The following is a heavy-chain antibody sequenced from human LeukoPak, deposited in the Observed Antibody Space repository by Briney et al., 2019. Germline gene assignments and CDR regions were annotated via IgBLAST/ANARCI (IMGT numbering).Heavy chain of an antibody. CDR2: ISYDGSNK. Sequence: GGSLRLSCAASGFTFSSYGMHWVRQAPGKGLEWVAVISYDGSNKYYADSVKGRFTISRDNSKNTLYLQMNSLRAEDTAVYYCVKAGSIAVAGGGYYWGQGTLVTVSS. J-gene: IGHJ4*02. D-gene: IGHD6-19*01. V-gene: IGHV3-30*18. CDR3: VKAGSIAVAGGGYY. CDR1: GFTFSSYG.